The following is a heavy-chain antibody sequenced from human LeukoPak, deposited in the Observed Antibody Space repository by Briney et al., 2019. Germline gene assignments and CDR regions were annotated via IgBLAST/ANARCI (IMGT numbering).Heavy chain of an antibody. CDR1: GFTFSSYA. CDR2: ISYDGSNK. Sequence: GGSLRLSCAASGFTFSSYAMSWVRQAPGKGREWVAVISYDGSNKYYADSVKGRFTISRDNSKNTLYLQMNSLRAEDTAVYYCGGYYGSGSIDYWGQGTLVTVSS. CDR3: GGYYGSGSIDY. J-gene: IGHJ4*02. D-gene: IGHD3-10*01. V-gene: IGHV3-30-3*01.